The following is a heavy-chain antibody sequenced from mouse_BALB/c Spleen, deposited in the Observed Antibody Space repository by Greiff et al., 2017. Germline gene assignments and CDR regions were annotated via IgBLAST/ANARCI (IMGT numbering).Heavy chain of an antibody. CDR3: TRDWDY. D-gene: IGHD4-1*01. CDR2: IRLKSNNYAT. CDR1: GFTFSNYW. V-gene: IGHV6-6*02. J-gene: IGHJ2*01. Sequence: EVKLEESGGGLVQPGGSMKLSCVASGFTFSNYWMNWVRQSPEKGLEWVAEIRLKSNNYATHYAESVKGRFTISRDDSKSSVYLQMNNLRAEDTGIYYCTRDWDYWGQGTTLTVSS.